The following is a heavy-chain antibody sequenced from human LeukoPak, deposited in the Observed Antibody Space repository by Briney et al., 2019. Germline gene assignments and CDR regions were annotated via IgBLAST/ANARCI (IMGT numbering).Heavy chain of an antibody. CDR1: GYSISSGYY. CDR2: IYHSGST. J-gene: IGHJ3*02. D-gene: IGHD2-2*01. CDR3: AREWIGYCSSTSCYAFDI. V-gene: IGHV4-38-2*02. Sequence: PSETLSLTCTVSGYSISSGYYWGWIRQPPGKGLEWIGSIYHSGSTYYNPSLKSRVTISVDRSKNQFSLKLSSVTAADTAVYYCAREWIGYCSSTSCYAFDIWGQGTMVTVSS.